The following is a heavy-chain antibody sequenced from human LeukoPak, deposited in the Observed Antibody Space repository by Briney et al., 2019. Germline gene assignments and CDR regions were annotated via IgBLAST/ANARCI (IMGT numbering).Heavy chain of an antibody. CDR2: INHSGGT. Sequence: SETLSLTCAVYGGSLSGYYWSWIRQPPGKGLEWIGEINHSGGTNYNPSLKSRVTISVDTSKNQFSLKLSSVTAADTAVYYCARDYYYDSSGPDRYNWFDPWGQGTLVTVSS. CDR3: ARDYYYDSSGPDRYNWFDP. J-gene: IGHJ5*02. D-gene: IGHD3-22*01. CDR1: GGSLSGYY. V-gene: IGHV4-34*01.